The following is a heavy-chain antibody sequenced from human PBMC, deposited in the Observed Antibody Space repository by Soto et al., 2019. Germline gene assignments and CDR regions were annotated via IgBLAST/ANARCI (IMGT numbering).Heavy chain of an antibody. Sequence: EVQLLESGGGLVQPGGSLRLSCAASGFTFSSYAMSWVRQAPGKGLEWVSAISGSGGSTYYADSVKGRFTISRDNSKNTLYLQMNSPRAEDTAVYYCAKVGSGWYDAFDIWGQGTMVTVSS. V-gene: IGHV3-23*01. J-gene: IGHJ3*02. CDR3: AKVGSGWYDAFDI. CDR2: ISGSGGST. D-gene: IGHD6-19*01. CDR1: GFTFSSYA.